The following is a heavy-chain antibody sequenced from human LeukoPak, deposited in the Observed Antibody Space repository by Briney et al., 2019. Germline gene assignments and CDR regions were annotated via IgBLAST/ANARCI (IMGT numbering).Heavy chain of an antibody. J-gene: IGHJ4*02. CDR3: ARDPRGPTGYDHSGRDSFDY. D-gene: IGHD3-22*01. V-gene: IGHV3-30*02. Sequence: GGSLRLSCAASGFTFSSYGMHWVRQAPGKGLEWVAFIRYDGSNKYYADSAKGRFTISRDNSKNTLYLQMNSLRPEDTAVYYCARDPRGPTGYDHSGRDSFDYWGQGTLVTVSS. CDR2: IRYDGSNK. CDR1: GFTFSSYG.